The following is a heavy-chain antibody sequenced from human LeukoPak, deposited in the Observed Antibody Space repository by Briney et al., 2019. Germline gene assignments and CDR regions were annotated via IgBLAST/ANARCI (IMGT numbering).Heavy chain of an antibody. CDR2: IYYSGST. D-gene: IGHD3-10*01. CDR1: GGSISSYY. CDR3: AREVRGVISYYFDY. J-gene: IGHJ4*02. Sequence: PSETLSLTCTVSGGSISSYYWSWIRQPPGKGLEWIGHIYYSGSTNYNPSLKSRVTISVDTSKNQFSLKLSSVTAADTAVYYCAREVRGVISYYFDYWGQGTLVTVSS. V-gene: IGHV4-59*12.